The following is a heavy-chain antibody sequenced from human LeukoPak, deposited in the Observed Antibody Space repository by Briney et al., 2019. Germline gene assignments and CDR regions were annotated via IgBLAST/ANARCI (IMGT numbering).Heavy chain of an antibody. CDR3: ARGRPHGNDY. Sequence: GGSLRLSCAASGFTFSSYWMNWVRQAPGKGLVWVSRIASDGSSTTYEDSVKGRFSISRDNAKNTLYLQMNSLRVEDTAVYYCARGRPHGNDYWGQGTLVTVSS. CDR2: IASDGSST. CDR1: GFTFSSYW. V-gene: IGHV3-74*01. D-gene: IGHD4-23*01. J-gene: IGHJ4*02.